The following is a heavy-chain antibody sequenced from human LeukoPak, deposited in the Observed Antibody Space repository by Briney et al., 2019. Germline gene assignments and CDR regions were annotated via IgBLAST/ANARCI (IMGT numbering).Heavy chain of an antibody. CDR2: ISSSSSYI. CDR3: ARDPNWGYFDY. V-gene: IGHV3-21*01. D-gene: IGHD7-27*01. CDR1: GFTLSSYS. Sequence: GGSLRLSCAASGFTLSSYSMNWVRQAPGKGLEWVSSISSSSSYIYYADSVKGRFTISRDNAKNSLYLQMNSLRAEDTAVYYCARDPNWGYFDYWCQGTLVTVSS. J-gene: IGHJ4*02.